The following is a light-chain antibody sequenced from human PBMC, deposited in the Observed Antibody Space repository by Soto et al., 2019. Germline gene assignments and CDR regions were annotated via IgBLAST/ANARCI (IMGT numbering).Light chain of an antibody. Sequence: EIVMTQSPATLSVSPGERATFSCRASQSVSSNLAWYQQKPDQAPRLLIYGASIRATGIPDRFSGSGSGTDFTLTISRLEPEDFAVYYCQLYGKSPPMYTFGQGTKLEIK. J-gene: IGKJ2*01. V-gene: IGKV3-15*01. CDR3: QLYGKSPPMYT. CDR2: GAS. CDR1: QSVSSN.